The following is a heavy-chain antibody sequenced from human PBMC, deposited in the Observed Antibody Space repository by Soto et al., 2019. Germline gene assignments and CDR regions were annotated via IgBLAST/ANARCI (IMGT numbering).Heavy chain of an antibody. V-gene: IGHV1-2*04. Sequence: DSLKVSCKASGYTFIGYYIHWVRQAPGQGREWMGWINPNSGGTNYAQRFQGWVTMTRDRSISTAYMELSRLKSDDTAVYYCARVGRGLASLGYYGMDVWGQGTTVTVSS. CDR1: GYTFIGYY. CDR2: INPNSGGT. J-gene: IGHJ6*02. D-gene: IGHD3-22*01. CDR3: ARVGRGLASLGYYGMDV.